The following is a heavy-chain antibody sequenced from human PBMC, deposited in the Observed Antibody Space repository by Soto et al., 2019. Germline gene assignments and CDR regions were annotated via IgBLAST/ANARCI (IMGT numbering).Heavy chain of an antibody. CDR2: IYYSGST. D-gene: IGHD6-13*01. CDR1: GGSITGYY. V-gene: IGHV4-59*12. Sequence: SETLSLTCTVSGGSITGYYWGLIRQPPGKGPEWIGYIYYSGSTYYNPSLKSRVTISVDTSKNQFSLKLSSVTAADTAVYYCARVFSDSSSFFDPWGQGTLVTVSS. CDR3: ARVFSDSSSFFDP. J-gene: IGHJ5*02.